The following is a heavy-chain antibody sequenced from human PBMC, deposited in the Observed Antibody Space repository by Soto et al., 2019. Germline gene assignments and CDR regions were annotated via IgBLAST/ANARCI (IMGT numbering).Heavy chain of an antibody. CDR2: MSPNGDNQ. D-gene: IGHD3-22*01. CDR3: ASGAAFYYDTSRY. V-gene: IGHV3-30-3*01. Sequence: QVELVESGGGVVQSGGSLRLSCAAPGFSFSIHALHWIRQAPGEGLEWVAVMSPNGDNQYYPDSVKGRFTISRDTSKSTLSLQMTSLRPEDTAVYYCASGAAFYYDTSRYWGQGTLVTVSS. CDR1: GFSFSIHA. J-gene: IGHJ4*02.